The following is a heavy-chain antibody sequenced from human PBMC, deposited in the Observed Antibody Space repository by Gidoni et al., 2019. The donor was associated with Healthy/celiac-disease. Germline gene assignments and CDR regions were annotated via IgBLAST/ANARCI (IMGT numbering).Heavy chain of an antibody. J-gene: IGHJ1*01. CDR3: ARCGATVTIAEYFQH. V-gene: IGHV3-30-3*01. CDR1: GVTFSSYA. CDR2: ISYDGSNK. D-gene: IGHD1-26*01. Sequence: QGQLVESGGGVVQPGRSLRLPCAAAGVTFSSYARHWVRQAPGKGLEWVAVISYDGSNKYYADSVKGRFTISRDNSKNTLYLQMNSLRAEDTAVYYCARCGATVTIAEYFQHWGQGTLVTVSS.